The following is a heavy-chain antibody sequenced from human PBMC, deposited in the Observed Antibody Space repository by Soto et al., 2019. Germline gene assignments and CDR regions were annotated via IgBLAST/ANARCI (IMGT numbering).Heavy chain of an antibody. D-gene: IGHD5-12*01. CDR1: GFTFSSYA. V-gene: IGHV3-30-3*01. CDR2: ISYDGSNK. Sequence: QVQLVESGGGVVQPGRSLRLSCAASGFTFSSYAMHWVRQAPGKGLEWVAVISYDGSNKYYADSVKGRFTISRDNSKHTLYLQMNSLRAEDTAVYYCARHQGSYSGYDLTVYFDYLGQGTLVTVSS. CDR3: ARHQGSYSGYDLTVYFDY. J-gene: IGHJ4*02.